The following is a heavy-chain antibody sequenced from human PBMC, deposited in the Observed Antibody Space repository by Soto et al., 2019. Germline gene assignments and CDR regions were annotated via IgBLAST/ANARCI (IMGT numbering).Heavy chain of an antibody. CDR3: VAGQYFFDY. Sequence: GGSLRLSCVASGFTFSSYSMNWVRQAPGKGLEWVSYISSSGTTIYYADSVKGRFTISRDNAKKTLYLQMNSLRADDTAVYYCVAGQYFFDYCGQGTLVTVSS. CDR2: ISSSGTTI. D-gene: IGHD6-19*01. CDR1: GFTFSSYS. V-gene: IGHV3-48*01. J-gene: IGHJ4*02.